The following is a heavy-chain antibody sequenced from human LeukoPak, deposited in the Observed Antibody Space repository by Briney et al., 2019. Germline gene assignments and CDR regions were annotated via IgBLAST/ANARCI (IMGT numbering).Heavy chain of an antibody. V-gene: IGHV1-2*02. J-gene: IGHJ5*02. CDR3: ATSSSVTHTRDP. CDR1: GYGLSDVY. D-gene: IGHD5/OR15-5a*01. CDR2: INPHSGAT. Sequence: ASVKVSCKAPGYGLSDVYFNWVRQAPGQGLEWMGWINPHSGATNFAQRFQGRVSMDASFDTAYIELRRLTSDDTAVYYCATSSSVTHTRDPWGQGTLVTVSS.